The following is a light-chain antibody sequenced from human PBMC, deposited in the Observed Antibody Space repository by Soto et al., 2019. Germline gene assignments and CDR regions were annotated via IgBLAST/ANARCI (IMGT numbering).Light chain of an antibody. J-gene: IGLJ2*01. CDR3: SSYTSSSTRV. CDR2: DVS. CDR1: SSYVGGYND. V-gene: IGLV2-14*01. Sequence: QSARTQPASVSGSPGQSITISCTGTSSYVGGYNDVSWYQQHPGKAPKLMLYDVSNRPSGVSNRCSGSKSGNTASLTISRLQAEDEADYYCSSYTSSSTRVFGGGTKLTVL.